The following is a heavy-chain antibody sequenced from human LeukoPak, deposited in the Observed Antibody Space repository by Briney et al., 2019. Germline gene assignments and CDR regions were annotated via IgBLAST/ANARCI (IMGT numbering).Heavy chain of an antibody. D-gene: IGHD2-15*01. CDR3: ARGGGRRGDAFDI. V-gene: IGHV4-34*01. J-gene: IGHJ3*02. CDR2: INHSGST. CDR1: GGSFSGYY. Sequence: SETLSLTCAVYGGSFSGYYWSWIRQPPGKGLEWIGEINHSGSTNYNPSLKSRVTISVDTSKNQFSLKLSSVTAADTAVYYCARGGGRRGDAFDIWGQGTMATVSS.